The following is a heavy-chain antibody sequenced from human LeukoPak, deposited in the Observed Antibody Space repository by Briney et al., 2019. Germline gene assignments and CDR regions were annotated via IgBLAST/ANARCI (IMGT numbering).Heavy chain of an antibody. CDR2: TYYSGTT. CDR1: GGSISYDY. J-gene: IGHJ6*02. V-gene: IGHV4-59*01. Sequence: SGTLSLTCTVSGGSISYDYWSWSRQSPGKGLEWIGYTYYSGTTNYNPSLKSRVTISVDTSKNQFSLQLRSVTAADTAVYYCAREDPQTTVPEGMDVWGQGTTVTVSS. CDR3: AREDPQTTVPEGMDV. D-gene: IGHD4-17*01.